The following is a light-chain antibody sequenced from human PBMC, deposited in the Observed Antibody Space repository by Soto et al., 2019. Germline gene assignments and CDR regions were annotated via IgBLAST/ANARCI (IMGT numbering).Light chain of an antibody. CDR3: AAWDDSLSGWV. CDR1: SSNIGTNY. V-gene: IGLV1-47*01. CDR2: RNN. Sequence: QSVLTQPPSASGTPGQRVTISCSGTSSNIGTNYVHWYQQRPGTAPKLLIYRNNQRPSGVPDRFSGSKSGTSVSLAISGLRSEDEADYYCAAWDDSLSGWVFGGGTKVTVL. J-gene: IGLJ3*02.